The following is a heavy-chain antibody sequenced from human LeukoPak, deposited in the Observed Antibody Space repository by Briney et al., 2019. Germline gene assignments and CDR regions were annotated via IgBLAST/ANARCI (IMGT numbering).Heavy chain of an antibody. J-gene: IGHJ4*02. CDR3: AKLGNSNPLRLPFDY. CDR1: GFTFSSYA. Sequence: GGSLRLSCAASGFTFSSYAMSGVRQAPGKGLEWVSAISGSGGSTYYADSVKGRFTISRDNSKNTLYLQMNSLRAEDTAVYYCAKLGNSNPLRLPFDYWGQGTLVTVSS. D-gene: IGHD4-23*01. V-gene: IGHV3-23*01. CDR2: ISGSGGST.